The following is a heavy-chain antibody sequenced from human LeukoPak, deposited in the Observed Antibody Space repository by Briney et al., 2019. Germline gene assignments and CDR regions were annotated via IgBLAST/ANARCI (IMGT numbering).Heavy chain of an antibody. V-gene: IGHV1-46*01. CDR2: IYPSGGGT. D-gene: IGHD3-22*01. CDR3: ARAYSGYSIDF. Sequence: ASVKVSCKAFGYMFTSYYMHWVRQAPGHGLVWMGIIYPSGGGTSYAQNFQGRVTMTRDTSTSTVYMELSSLTSEDTAVYYCARAYSGYSIDFWGQGTLVTVSS. CDR1: GYMFTSYY. J-gene: IGHJ4*02.